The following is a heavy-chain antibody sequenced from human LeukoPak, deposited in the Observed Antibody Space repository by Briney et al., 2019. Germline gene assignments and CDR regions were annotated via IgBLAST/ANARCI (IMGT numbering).Heavy chain of an antibody. D-gene: IGHD6-13*01. J-gene: IGHJ4*02. V-gene: IGHV1-8*01. CDR1: GYTFTSYD. CDR3: ARGFMYSSRAGFDY. CDR2: MNPNSGNT. Sequence: ASVKVSCKASGYTFTSYDIHWVRQATGQGLEWMGWMNPNSGNTGYAQKFRGRVTMTRNTSISTAYMELSSLRSEDTAVYYCARGFMYSSRAGFDYWGQGTLVTVSS.